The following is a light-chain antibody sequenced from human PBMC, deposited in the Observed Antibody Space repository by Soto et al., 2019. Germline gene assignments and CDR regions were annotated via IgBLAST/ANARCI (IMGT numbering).Light chain of an antibody. CDR2: DAS. CDR3: QQYNSYSRVA. V-gene: IGKV1-33*01. CDR1: QDIKNY. J-gene: IGKJ2*01. Sequence: DIQMTQSPSSLSASVGDRVTITCQASQDIKNYLNWYQQKSGKAPKLLIYDASDLETGVPSRFSGSGSGTDFTFTINSLQPEDIATYYCQQYNSYSRVAFGQGTQVES.